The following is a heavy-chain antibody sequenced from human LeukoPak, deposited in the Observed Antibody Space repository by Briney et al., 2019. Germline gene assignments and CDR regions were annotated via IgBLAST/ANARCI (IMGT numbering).Heavy chain of an antibody. J-gene: IGHJ4*02. CDR1: GGSISSYY. CDR2: IYYSGST. Sequence: SETLSLTCTVSGGSISSYYWSWIRQPPGKGLEWIGYIYYSGSTNYNPSLKSRVTISVDTSKNQFSLKLSSVTAADTAVYYCARGPVADFDYWGQGTLVTVSS. CDR3: ARGPVADFDY. V-gene: IGHV4-59*01. D-gene: IGHD6-19*01.